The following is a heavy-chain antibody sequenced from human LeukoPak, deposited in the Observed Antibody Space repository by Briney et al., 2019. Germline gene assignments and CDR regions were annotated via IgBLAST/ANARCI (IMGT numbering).Heavy chain of an antibody. CDR1: GFTFSDYY. J-gene: IGHJ4*02. Sequence: PGGSLRLSCAASGFTFSDYYMSWIRQSPGKGLEWIGTIYYSGSTYYNPSLKSRVTMSVDTSKNQFSLELTSVTPADTALYYCARQEGGIQQWSYYFDFWGQGTLVTVSS. CDR2: IYYSGST. D-gene: IGHD5-18*01. CDR3: ARQEGGIQQWSYYFDF. V-gene: IGHV4-59*04.